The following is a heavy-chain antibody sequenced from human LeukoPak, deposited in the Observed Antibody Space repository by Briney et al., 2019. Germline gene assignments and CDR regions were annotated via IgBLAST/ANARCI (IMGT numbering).Heavy chain of an antibody. V-gene: IGHV3-21*01. D-gene: IGHD3-10*01. CDR3: ARSPITMVRGINL. Sequence: GGSLRLSCAASGFTFSSYSMNWVRQAPGKGLEWVSSISSSSSYIYYADSVKGRFTISRDNAKNSPYLQMNSLRAEDTAVYYCARSPITMVRGINLWGQGTLVTVSS. CDR2: ISSSSSYI. J-gene: IGHJ5*02. CDR1: GFTFSSYS.